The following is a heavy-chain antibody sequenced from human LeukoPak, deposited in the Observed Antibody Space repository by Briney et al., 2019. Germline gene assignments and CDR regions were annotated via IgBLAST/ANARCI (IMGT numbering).Heavy chain of an antibody. CDR3: ATETYSSSWYYFDY. V-gene: IGHV3-48*02. D-gene: IGHD6-13*01. Sequence: PGGSLRLSCAASGFTFSRYSMNWVRQAPGKGLEWVSYISSSSSTIYYADSVKGRFTISRDNAKNSLYLQMNSLRDEDTAVYYCATETYSSSWYYFDYWGQGTLVTVSS. CDR1: GFTFSRYS. CDR2: ISSSSSTI. J-gene: IGHJ4*02.